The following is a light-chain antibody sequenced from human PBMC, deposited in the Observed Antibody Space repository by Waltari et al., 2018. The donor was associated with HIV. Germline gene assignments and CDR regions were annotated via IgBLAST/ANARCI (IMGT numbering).Light chain of an antibody. V-gene: IGLV3-10*01. CDR2: EDN. Sequence: SYELTQPPSVSVSPGQTARITCSGDALPNNYPSWYQQKSVQAPVLVIYEDNKRPSGIPERFSGSSSGTMATLTISGAQVEDEADYYCYSTDSSGNQRGVFGGGTKLTVL. J-gene: IGLJ2*01. CDR3: YSTDSSGNQRGV. CDR1: ALPNNY.